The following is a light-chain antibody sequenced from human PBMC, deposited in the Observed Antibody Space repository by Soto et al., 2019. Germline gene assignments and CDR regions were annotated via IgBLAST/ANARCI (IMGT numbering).Light chain of an antibody. CDR3: CSHSGFNTPYV. V-gene: IGLV2-23*01. J-gene: IGLJ1*01. Sequence: SVRTQPGSVSGSLGQAVTISRNEITDDIRRYKLVSWYQQYTGKAPKLIISDDIKRPSGVSSRFSGSKSGNTASLTISGLQAEDEADYLCCSHSGFNTPYVFASATKVTV. CDR1: TDDIRRYKL. CDR2: DDI.